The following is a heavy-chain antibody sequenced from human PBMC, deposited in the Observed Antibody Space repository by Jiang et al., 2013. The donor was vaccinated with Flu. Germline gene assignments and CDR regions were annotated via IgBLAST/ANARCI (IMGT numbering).Heavy chain of an antibody. V-gene: IGHV5-51*03. CDR3: ARRQRYNTGWHYVDS. J-gene: IGHJ4*02. D-gene: IGHD6-19*01. CDR2: IYPRDSDT. CDR1: GYTFTEYW. Sequence: GAEVKKPGESLKISCQGSGYTFTEYWIGWVRQTPGKGLEWMGMIYPRDSDTRYSPSFQGQVTISADKSIGTAYLQWRSLKASDTAIYFCARRQRYNTGWHYVDSWGQGTLVTVSS.